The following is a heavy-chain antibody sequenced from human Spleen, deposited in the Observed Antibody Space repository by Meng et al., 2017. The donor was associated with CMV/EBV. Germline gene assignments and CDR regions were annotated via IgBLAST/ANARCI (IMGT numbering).Heavy chain of an antibody. CDR1: GFTFSNYW. CDR2: INSDGSST. CDR3: AKAVAAAARRGYYYYYGMDV. Sequence: GGSLRLSCAASGFTFSNYWMHWVRQAPGKGLVWVSLINSDGSSTIYADSVKGRFTISRDNSKNTLYLQMNSLRAEDTAVYYCAKAVAAAARRGYYYYYGMDVWGQGTTVTVSS. D-gene: IGHD6-13*01. V-gene: IGHV3-74*01. J-gene: IGHJ6*02.